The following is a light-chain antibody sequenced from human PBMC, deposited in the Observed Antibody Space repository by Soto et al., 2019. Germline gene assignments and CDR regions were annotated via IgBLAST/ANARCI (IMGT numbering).Light chain of an antibody. J-gene: IGKJ4*01. CDR1: QSISNY. CDR3: QQTYTNPPS. Sequence: DIQVAQSPSSLSASVGDRVTITCRASQSISNYLNWYQQKPGKAPKLLIYETSSLEIGVPSRFGGSGSGTDFTLTISSLRPEDFATYYCQQTYTNPPSFGGGTKVEIK. V-gene: IGKV1-39*01. CDR2: ETS.